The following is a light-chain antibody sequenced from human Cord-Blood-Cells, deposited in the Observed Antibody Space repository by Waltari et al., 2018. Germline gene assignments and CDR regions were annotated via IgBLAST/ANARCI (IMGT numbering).Light chain of an antibody. J-gene: IGKJ1*01. V-gene: IGKV1-5*03. CDR1: QSISSW. CDR3: QQYNSYSRT. Sequence: DIQMTQSPSTLSASVGDRVTITCRASQSISSWLAWYQQKPGKAPKLLNYKASSLESGVPSRFSGSGSVTEFTLTISSLQPDDFATYYCQQYNSYSRTFGQGTKVEIK. CDR2: KAS.